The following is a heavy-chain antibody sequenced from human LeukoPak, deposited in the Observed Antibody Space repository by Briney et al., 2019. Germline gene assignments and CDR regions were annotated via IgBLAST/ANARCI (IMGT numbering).Heavy chain of an antibody. V-gene: IGHV3-7*01. J-gene: IGHJ5*02. D-gene: IGHD3-9*01. CDR3: ARVYDILTGFSFDP. CDR2: IKQDGSEK. Sequence: GGSLRLSCAGSGFIFSSYWMSWVRQAPGKGLEWVANIKQDGSEKYYVESVKGRFTISRDNAKNTLYLQMNSLRAEDTAVYYCARVYDILTGFSFDPWGQGTLVTVSS. CDR1: GFIFSSYW.